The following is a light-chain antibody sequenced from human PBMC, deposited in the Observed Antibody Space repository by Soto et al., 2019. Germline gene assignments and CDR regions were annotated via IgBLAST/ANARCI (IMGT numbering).Light chain of an antibody. CDR1: ESVVSNY. Sequence: EIVLTHSPGTLSLSPGERATLSFSATESVVSNYLAWYQLKPGQAPRLLIYDASSRATGIPDRFSGSGSGTDFTLTISRLEPEDFATYYCQQLSSYPSTFGGGTKVDIK. V-gene: IGKV3D-20*02. CDR2: DAS. J-gene: IGKJ4*01. CDR3: QQLSSYPST.